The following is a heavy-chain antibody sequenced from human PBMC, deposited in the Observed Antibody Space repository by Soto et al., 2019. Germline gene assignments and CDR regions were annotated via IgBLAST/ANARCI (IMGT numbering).Heavy chain of an antibody. D-gene: IGHD2-21*01. Sequence: QVQLQESGPGLVKPSETLSLTCTVSGGSISTYYWSWIRQPPGKGLEWIGYIYYTGSTNYNPSLKXRXTXPVDTSKTQLSLKLSSVTAADTAVYYCARYSLRSPGGVACDIWGRGSMVTVSS. V-gene: IGHV4-59*08. CDR3: ARYSLRSPGGVACDI. J-gene: IGHJ3*02. CDR1: GGSISTYY. CDR2: IYYTGST.